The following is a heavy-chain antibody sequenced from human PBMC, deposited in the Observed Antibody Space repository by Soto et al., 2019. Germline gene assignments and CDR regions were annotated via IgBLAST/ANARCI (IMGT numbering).Heavy chain of an antibody. CDR3: ARAGLWFLDWVTGLDAFDI. J-gene: IGHJ3*02. CDR1: GGSISSGAYY. D-gene: IGHD2-21*01. CDR2: TYYSGST. Sequence: SETLSLTCTVSGGSISSGAYYWSWIRQHPGKGLEWIGYTYYSGSTYYNPSLKSRVTILLDASKNQFSLKLSSVTAADTAVYYCARAGLWFLDWVTGLDAFDIWGQGTMVPVS. V-gene: IGHV4-31*03.